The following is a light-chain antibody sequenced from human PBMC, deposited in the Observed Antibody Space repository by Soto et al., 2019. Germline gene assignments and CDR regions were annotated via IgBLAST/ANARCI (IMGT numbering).Light chain of an antibody. CDR3: QQYGSSQLT. Sequence: EIVLTQSPGTLSLSPGEGATLSCRASQSINNNYLAWYQQKPGQAPRLLIYGASSRATGIPARFSGSGSGTDFTLTISRLEPEDFAVYYCQQYGSSQLTFGGGTKVEIK. J-gene: IGKJ4*02. V-gene: IGKV3-20*01. CDR2: GAS. CDR1: QSINNNY.